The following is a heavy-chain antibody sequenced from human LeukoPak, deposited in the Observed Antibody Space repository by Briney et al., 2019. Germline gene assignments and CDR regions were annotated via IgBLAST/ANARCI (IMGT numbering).Heavy chain of an antibody. V-gene: IGHV3-23*01. CDR2: ISGSGGST. Sequence: GGSLRLSCAASGFYFANYAMSWVRQAPGKGLEWVSAISGSGGSTYYADSVKGRFTISRDNSKNTLYLQMNSLRAEDTAVYYCAKVEGYCSSTSCYFDYWGQGTLVTVSS. J-gene: IGHJ4*02. D-gene: IGHD2-2*01. CDR3: AKVEGYCSSTSCYFDY. CDR1: GFYFANYA.